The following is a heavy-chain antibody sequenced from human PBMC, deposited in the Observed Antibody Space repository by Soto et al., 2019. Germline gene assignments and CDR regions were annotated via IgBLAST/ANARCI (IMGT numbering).Heavy chain of an antibody. J-gene: IGHJ6*02. CDR2: ISAYNGNT. CDR1: GYTFTSYG. D-gene: IGHD2-2*02. Sequence: ASVKVSCKASGYTFTSYGISWVRQAPGQGLEWMGWISAYNGNTNYAQKLQGRVTMTTDTSTSTAYMELGSLRSDDTAVYYCARDLRGYCSSTSCYTPYYYYYGMDVWGQGTTVTVSS. CDR3: ARDLRGYCSSTSCYTPYYYYYGMDV. V-gene: IGHV1-18*01.